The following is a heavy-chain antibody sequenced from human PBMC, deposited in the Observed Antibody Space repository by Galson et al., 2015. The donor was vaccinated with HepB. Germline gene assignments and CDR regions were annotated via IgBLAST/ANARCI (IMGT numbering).Heavy chain of an antibody. J-gene: IGHJ6*02. V-gene: IGHV1-2*04. CDR3: ARGNVLRYFDWTKRSRYYGMDV. CDR1: GYTFTGYY. Sequence: SVKVSCKASGYTFTGYYMHWVRQAPGQGLEWMGWINPNSGGTNYAQKFQGWVTMTRDTSISTAHMELSRLRSDDTAVYYCARGNVLRYFDWTKRSRYYGMDVWGQGTTVTVSS. D-gene: IGHD3-9*01. CDR2: INPNSGGT.